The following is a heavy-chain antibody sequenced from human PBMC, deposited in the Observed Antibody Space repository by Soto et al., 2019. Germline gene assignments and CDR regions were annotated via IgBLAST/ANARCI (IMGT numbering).Heavy chain of an antibody. D-gene: IGHD3-22*01. CDR1: GYTFTSYG. CDR3: ARVPPVVYYYDSSGYYPQLYLDY. V-gene: IGHV1-18*01. J-gene: IGHJ4*02. Sequence: ASVKVSCKASGYTFTSYGISWVRQAPGQGLEWMGWISAYNGNTNYAQKHQGRVTMTTDTSTSTAYMELRSLRSDDTAVYYCARVPPVVYYYDSSGYYPQLYLDYWGQGTLVTVSS. CDR2: ISAYNGNT.